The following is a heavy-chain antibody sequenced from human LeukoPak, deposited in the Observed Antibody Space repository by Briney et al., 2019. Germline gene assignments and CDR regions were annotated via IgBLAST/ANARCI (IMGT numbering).Heavy chain of an antibody. CDR1: GNYW. Sequence: GGSLRLSCAASGNYWMHWIRQAPGKGLVWVSHINSDGSWTSYADSVKGRFTISKDNAKNTVYLQMNNLRAEDTAVYYCVSFYETYWGRGTLVTVS. D-gene: IGHD2-2*01. J-gene: IGHJ4*02. CDR2: INSDGSWT. CDR3: VSFYETY. V-gene: IGHV3-74*01.